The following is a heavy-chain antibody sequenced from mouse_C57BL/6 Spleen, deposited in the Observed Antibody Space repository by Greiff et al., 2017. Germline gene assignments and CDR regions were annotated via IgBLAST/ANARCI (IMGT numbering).Heavy chain of an antibody. Sequence: VQLQQPGTELVKPGASVKLSCKASGYTFTSYWMHWVKQRPGQGLEWIGNINPSNGGTNYNEKFKSKATLTVDKSSSTAYMQLSSLTSEDSAVYYCARWGRDYDYAMDYWGQGTSVTVSS. D-gene: IGHD1-1*01. V-gene: IGHV1-53*01. CDR2: INPSNGGT. CDR1: GYTFTSYW. CDR3: ARWGRDYDYAMDY. J-gene: IGHJ4*01.